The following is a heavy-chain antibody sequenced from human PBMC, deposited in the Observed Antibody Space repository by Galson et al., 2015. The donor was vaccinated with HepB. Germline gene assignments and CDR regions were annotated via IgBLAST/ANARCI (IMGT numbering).Heavy chain of an antibody. CDR1: GFTFSSNN. CDR3: ATIRDYGGNPEEY. CDR2: INTRSSTI. V-gene: IGHV3-48*02. J-gene: IGHJ4*02. Sequence: SLRLSCAASGFTFSSNNMNWVRQAPGKGLEWVSYINTRSSTIYYADSVKGRFTISRDNAKNSLYLQMNSLRDEDTAVYYCATIRDYGGNPEEYWGQGTLVTVSS. D-gene: IGHD4-23*01.